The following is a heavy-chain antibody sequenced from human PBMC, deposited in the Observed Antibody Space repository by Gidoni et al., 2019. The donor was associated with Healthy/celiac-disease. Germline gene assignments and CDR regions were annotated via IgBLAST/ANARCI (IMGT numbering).Heavy chain of an antibody. CDR2: IWYDGSNK. V-gene: IGHV3-33*01. CDR3: ARDSVPAAKVFSY. J-gene: IGHJ4*02. Sequence: QVQLVESGGGVVQPGRSLRLSCAASGFTFSSYGMHWVRQAPGKGLEWVAVIWYDGSNKYYADSVKGRFTISRDNSKNTLYLQMNSLRAEDTAVYYCARDSVPAAKVFSYWGQGTLVTVSS. D-gene: IGHD2-2*01. CDR1: GFTFSSYG.